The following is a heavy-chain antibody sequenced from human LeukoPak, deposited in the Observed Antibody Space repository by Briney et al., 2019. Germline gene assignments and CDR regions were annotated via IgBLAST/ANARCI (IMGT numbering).Heavy chain of an antibody. V-gene: IGHV3-33*01. Sequence: GGSLRLSCAASGFTFSSYGMHWVRQAPGKGLEWVAVIWYDGSNKYYADSVKGRFTISRDNSKNTLYLQMNSLRAEDTAVYYCARETPSSGWYYFDYWGQGTLVTVSS. D-gene: IGHD6-19*01. CDR3: ARETPSSGWYYFDY. CDR1: GFTFSSYG. J-gene: IGHJ4*02. CDR2: IWYDGSNK.